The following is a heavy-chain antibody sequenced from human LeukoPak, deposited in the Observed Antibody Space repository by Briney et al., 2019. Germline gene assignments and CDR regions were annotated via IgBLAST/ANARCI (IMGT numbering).Heavy chain of an antibody. V-gene: IGHV3-30*18. J-gene: IGHJ4*02. CDR2: ISYDGSSK. Sequence: GGSLRLSCAVSGFTFSNYDMHWVRQAPGKGLEWVAVISYDGSSKYYADSVKGRFTISRDNSKKTLYLQMNSLRAEDTAVYYCAKDRVYCTSTSCQTYYFDYWGQGTLVTVSS. CDR1: GFTFSNYD. D-gene: IGHD2-2*01. CDR3: AKDRVYCTSTSCQTYYFDY.